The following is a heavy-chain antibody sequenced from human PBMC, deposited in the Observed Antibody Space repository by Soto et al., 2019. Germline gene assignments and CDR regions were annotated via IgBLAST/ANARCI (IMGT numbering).Heavy chain of an antibody. CDR1: GGRITDLS. CDR2: LSPYRGHT. CDR3: ASDAYCSGSDCYSNDFHH. J-gene: IGHJ1*01. V-gene: IGHV1-18*01. D-gene: IGHD2-21*01. Sequence: GASVKVCCKDSGGRITDLSMHWVRQAPGKGRECMGWLSPYRGHTSYAQNLQGRVTMTTDTSTSTAYMELRSLRSDDTAVYYCASDAYCSGSDCYSNDFHHRGQGTLVTVSS.